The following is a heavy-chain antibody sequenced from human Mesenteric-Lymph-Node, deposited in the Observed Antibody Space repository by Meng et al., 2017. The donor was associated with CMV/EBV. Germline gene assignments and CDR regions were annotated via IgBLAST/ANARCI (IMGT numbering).Heavy chain of an antibody. Sequence: ASVKVSCKASGYTFTNYYIHWVRQAPGQGLEWMGWINPNSGGTSYTQKFQGRVTMTRDTSINTAYMELSRLTSDDTAVYYCARNSGWYVDYWGQGTLVTVSS. V-gene: IGHV1-2*02. CDR1: GYTFTNYY. D-gene: IGHD6-19*01. CDR2: INPNSGGT. J-gene: IGHJ4*02. CDR3: ARNSGWYVDY.